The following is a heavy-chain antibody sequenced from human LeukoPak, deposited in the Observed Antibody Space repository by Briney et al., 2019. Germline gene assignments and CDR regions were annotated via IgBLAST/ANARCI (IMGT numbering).Heavy chain of an antibody. D-gene: IGHD6-19*01. CDR3: ARGYSSGWYATYYYYGMDV. V-gene: IGHV3-11*04. CDR2: ISSSGSTI. Sequence: GGSLRLSCAACGFTFSDYYMSWIRQAPGKGLEWVSYISSSGSTIYYADSVKGRFTISRENAKNSLYLQMNSLRAGDTAVYYCARGYSSGWYATYYYYGMDVWGQGTTVTVSS. J-gene: IGHJ6*02. CDR1: GFTFSDYY.